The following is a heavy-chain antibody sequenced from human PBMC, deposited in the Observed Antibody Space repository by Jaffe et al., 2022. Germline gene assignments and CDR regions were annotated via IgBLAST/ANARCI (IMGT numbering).Heavy chain of an antibody. CDR2: IIPIFGTA. J-gene: IGHJ3*02. D-gene: IGHD2-15*01. CDR1: GGTFSSYA. Sequence: QVQLVQSGAEVKKPGSSVKVSCKASGGTFSSYAISWVRQAPGQGLEWMGGIIPIFGTANYAQKFQGRVTITTDESTSTAYMELSSLRSEDTAVYYCASFEPIGYCSGGSCYLGAFDIWGQGTMVTVSS. CDR3: ASFEPIGYCSGGSCYLGAFDI. V-gene: IGHV1-69*05.